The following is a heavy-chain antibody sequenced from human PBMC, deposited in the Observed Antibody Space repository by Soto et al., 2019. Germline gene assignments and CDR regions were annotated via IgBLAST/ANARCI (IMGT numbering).Heavy chain of an antibody. D-gene: IGHD6-19*01. CDR3: AHIVVAGLGYYFDY. CDR1: GFSLSSTRMA. J-gene: IGHJ4*02. CDR2: IYWDDDK. Sequence: QITLKESGPTLVKPTQTLTLTCTFSGFSLSSTRMAVGWIRQPPGKALEWLALIYWDDDKRYNPFLKSRLTITKDSSKKQVVLTMSTMDPVDTARYYCAHIVVAGLGYYFDYWGQRTLVTVSS. V-gene: IGHV2-5*02.